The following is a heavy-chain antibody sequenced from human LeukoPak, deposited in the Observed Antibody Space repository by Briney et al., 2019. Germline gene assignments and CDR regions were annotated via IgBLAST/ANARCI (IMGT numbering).Heavy chain of an antibody. CDR3: ARGSHVQYCSGGSCYLPFDY. V-gene: IGHV1-2*02. J-gene: IGHJ4*02. D-gene: IGHD2-15*01. CDR2: INPNSGGT. Sequence: ASVKVSCKVSGYTFTGYYMHWVRQAPGQGLEWMGWINPNSGGTNYAQKFQGRVTMTRDTSISTAYMELSRLRSDDTAVYYCARGSHVQYCSGGSCYLPFDYWGQGTLVTVSS. CDR1: GYTFTGYY.